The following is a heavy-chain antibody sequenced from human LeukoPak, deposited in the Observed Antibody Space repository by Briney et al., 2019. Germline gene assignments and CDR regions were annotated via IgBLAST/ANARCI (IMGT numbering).Heavy chain of an antibody. CDR2: IYISGST. CDR1: GGSMRSYY. J-gene: IGHJ4*02. V-gene: IGHV4-4*07. Sequence: SETLSLTCTVSGGSMRSYYWSWIRQPAEKGLEWIGRIYISGSTNYNPSLKSRVTMSVDMSKNQFSLKLSSVTAADTAVYYCARAPEFSSGWLLDSWGQGTLVTVSS. D-gene: IGHD6-19*01. CDR3: ARAPEFSSGWLLDS.